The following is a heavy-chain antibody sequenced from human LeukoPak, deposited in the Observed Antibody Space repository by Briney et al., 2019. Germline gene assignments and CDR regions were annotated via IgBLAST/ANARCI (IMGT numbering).Heavy chain of an antibody. CDR3: ARGIRLVFDY. D-gene: IGHD2-15*01. Sequence: GGSLRLSCAASGFTFSSYAMHWVRQAPGKGPEWVAVISYDGSNKDYADSVKGRFTISRDNSKNTLYLQMNSLRAEDTAVYYCARGIRLVFDYWGQGTLVTVSS. CDR1: GFTFSSYA. V-gene: IGHV3-30*04. J-gene: IGHJ4*02. CDR2: ISYDGSNK.